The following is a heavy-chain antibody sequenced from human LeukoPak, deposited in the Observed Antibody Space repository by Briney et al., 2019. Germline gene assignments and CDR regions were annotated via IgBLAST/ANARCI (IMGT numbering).Heavy chain of an antibody. CDR3: ARFKSFRYCSSTSCRNWFDP. CDR2: INHSGST. CDR1: GDSISSGDYY. J-gene: IGHJ5*02. D-gene: IGHD2-2*01. Sequence: SETLSLTCTVSGDSISSGDYYWSWIRQPPGKGLEWIGEINHSGSTNYNPSLKSRVTISVDTSKNQFSLKLSSVTAADTAVYYCARFKSFRYCSSTSCRNWFDPWGQGTLVTVSS. V-gene: IGHV4-39*07.